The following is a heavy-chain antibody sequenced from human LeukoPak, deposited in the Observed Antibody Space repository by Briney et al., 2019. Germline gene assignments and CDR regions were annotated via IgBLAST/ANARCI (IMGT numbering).Heavy chain of an antibody. CDR2: IIPIFGTA. Sequence: SVKVSCKASGYTFTGYYMHWVRQAPGQGLEWMGGIIPIFGTANYAQKFQGRVTITTDESTSTAYMELSSLRSEDTAVYYCAKARGSYSHFDYWGQGTLVTVSS. D-gene: IGHD1-26*01. V-gene: IGHV1-69*05. J-gene: IGHJ4*02. CDR1: GYTFTGYY. CDR3: AKARGSYSHFDY.